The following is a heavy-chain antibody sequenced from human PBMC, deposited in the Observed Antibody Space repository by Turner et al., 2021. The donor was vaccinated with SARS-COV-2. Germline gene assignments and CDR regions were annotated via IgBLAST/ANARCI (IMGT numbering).Heavy chain of an antibody. CDR2: INPSGGST. D-gene: IGHD2-8*02. CDR3: ASSLPAPGGVPGRLNY. V-gene: IGHV1-46*01. Sequence: QVQLVQSGAEVEKPGASVKVSCTASGYTFTSFNMQLVRQAPGQGLEWMGIINPSGGSTNYAQKVQSSVTMTRNTSTNTVYMELSSLSSEETAVYDCASSLPAPGGVPGRLNYWGQGALVTVSS. CDR1: GYTFTSFN. J-gene: IGHJ4*02.